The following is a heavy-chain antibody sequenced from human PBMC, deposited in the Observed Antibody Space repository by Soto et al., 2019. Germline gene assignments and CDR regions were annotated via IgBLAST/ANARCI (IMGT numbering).Heavy chain of an antibody. J-gene: IGHJ4*02. CDR3: AGYNSYAIDY. CDR2: IHYSGTT. Sequence: SETLSLTCTVSAGSISSYYWSWIRQPPGKGLEWLANIHYSGTTNYNPSLESRVTLSVDTSKNQFSLKMTSVTAADRALYFCAGYNSYAIDYWGRGTLVTVSS. D-gene: IGHD2-8*01. CDR1: AGSISSYY. V-gene: IGHV4-59*01.